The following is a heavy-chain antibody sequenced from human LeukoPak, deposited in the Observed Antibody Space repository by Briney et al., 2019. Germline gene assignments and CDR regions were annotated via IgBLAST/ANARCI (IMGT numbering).Heavy chain of an antibody. CDR3: ARGDGDYSYYYYMDV. Sequence: GGSLRLSCAASGFTFSSYEMNWVRQAPGKGLEWVSCISSSGSTIYHADSVKGRFTISRDNAKNSLYLQMNSLRAEDTAVYYCARGDGDYSYYYYMDVWGKGTTVTISS. J-gene: IGHJ6*03. CDR1: GFTFSSYE. D-gene: IGHD4-17*01. V-gene: IGHV3-48*03. CDR2: ISSSGSTI.